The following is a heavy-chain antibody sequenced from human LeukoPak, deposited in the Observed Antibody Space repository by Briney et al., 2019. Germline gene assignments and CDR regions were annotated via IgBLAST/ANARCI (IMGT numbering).Heavy chain of an antibody. V-gene: IGHV4-34*01. CDR1: GGSFSGYY. D-gene: IGHD6-13*01. CDR2: INHSGST. J-gene: IGHJ4*02. Sequence: SETLSLTCAVYGGSFSGYYWSWIRQPPGKGLEWIGEINHSGSTNYNPSLKSRVTISVDTSKNQFSLKLTSVTAADTAVYYCARHSSSWYPYYWGQGTLVTVSS. CDR3: ARHSSSWYPYY.